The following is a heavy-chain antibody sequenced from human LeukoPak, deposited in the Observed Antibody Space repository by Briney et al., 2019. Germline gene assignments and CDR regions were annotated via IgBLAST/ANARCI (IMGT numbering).Heavy chain of an antibody. V-gene: IGHV3-30*02. CDR1: GFTFSSYG. Sequence: GGSLRLSCAASGFTFSSYGMHWVRQAPGKGLEWVAFIRYDGSNKYYADSVKGRFTISRDNSKNTLYLQMNSLRAEDTAVYYCAKKQAYSSGWGKDYWGQGTLVTVSS. D-gene: IGHD6-19*01. CDR3: AKKQAYSSGWGKDY. J-gene: IGHJ4*02. CDR2: IRYDGSNK.